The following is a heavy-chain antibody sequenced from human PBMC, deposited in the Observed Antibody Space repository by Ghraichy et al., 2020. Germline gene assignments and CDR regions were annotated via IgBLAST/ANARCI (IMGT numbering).Heavy chain of an antibody. D-gene: IGHD3-22*01. CDR1: GFTFSDYY. Sequence: GGSLRLSCAASGFTFSDYYMSWIRQAPGKGLEWVSDMSSTIDSYISSSGSTRNYVESVKGRFTISRDNAKTSLYLQMNSLRVEDTAVYYCARGEYYYDSSGYLHYFDHWGQGTLVTVSS. V-gene: IGHV3-11*01. CDR2: ISSSGSTR. CDR3: ARGEYYYDSSGYLHYFDH. J-gene: IGHJ4*02.